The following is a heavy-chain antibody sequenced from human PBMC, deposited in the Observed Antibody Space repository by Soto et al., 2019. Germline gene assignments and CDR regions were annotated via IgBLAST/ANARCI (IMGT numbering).Heavy chain of an antibody. D-gene: IGHD6-13*01. V-gene: IGHV3-23*01. CDR3: VKHSSWYDVVDY. Sequence: EVQLLESGGGLVEPGGSLRLSCVASGFTFSSYAMSWVRQAPGKGLEWVSAISGSGGSTYYADSVKGRFTISRDNSKNTLYLQMKSLRAEDTAVYHCVKHSSWYDVVDYWGQGTLVTVSS. CDR1: GFTFSSYA. CDR2: ISGSGGST. J-gene: IGHJ4*02.